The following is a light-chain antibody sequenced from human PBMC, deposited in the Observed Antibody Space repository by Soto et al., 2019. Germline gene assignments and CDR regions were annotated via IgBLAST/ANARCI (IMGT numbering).Light chain of an antibody. Sequence: EIVMTQSPATLSVSPGERATLSCRASQSVSSTLALYQQQPGQAPRLLIYGASTRATGIPARFSGSGSGTEFTLTISSLQSEDFAVYYCQQYNNWPPNTFGGGTKVEIK. CDR2: GAS. J-gene: IGKJ4*02. CDR3: QQYNNWPPNT. V-gene: IGKV3-15*01. CDR1: QSVSST.